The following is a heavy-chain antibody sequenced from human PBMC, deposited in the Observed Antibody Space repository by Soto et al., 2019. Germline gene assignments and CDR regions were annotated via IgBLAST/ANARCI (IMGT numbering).Heavy chain of an antibody. CDR2: INPNSGGT. CDR3: ATTGNYGSGTSFRVDY. V-gene: IGHV1-2*02. CDR1: GYTFTGYY. Sequence: ASVKVSCKASGYTFTGYYVHWVRQAPGQGLEWMGWINPNSGGTIYLQKFQGRVTMTRDTSISTAYMELSSLRFDDTAMYYCATTGNYGSGTSFRVDYWGRGTLVTVSS. D-gene: IGHD3-10*01. J-gene: IGHJ4*02.